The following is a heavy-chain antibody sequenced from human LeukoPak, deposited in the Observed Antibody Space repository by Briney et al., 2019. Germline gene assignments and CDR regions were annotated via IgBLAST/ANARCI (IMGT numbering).Heavy chain of an antibody. CDR1: GFAFSNYG. CDR2: ISNDASDK. CDR3: ARGVPKTSYYYYYMDV. J-gene: IGHJ6*03. Sequence: GGSLRLSCAASGFAFSNYGIYWVRQAPGKGLEWVAVISNDASDKHYADSVKGRFTISRDNSKNSLYLQMNSLRAEDTAVYYCARGVPKTSYYYYYMDVWGKGTTVTVSS. V-gene: IGHV3-30*03. D-gene: IGHD4-11*01.